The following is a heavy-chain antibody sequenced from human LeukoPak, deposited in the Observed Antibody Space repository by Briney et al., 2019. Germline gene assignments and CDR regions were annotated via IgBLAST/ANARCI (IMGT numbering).Heavy chain of an antibody. CDR3: ARTIAAAGTVRWPRLALNFDL. V-gene: IGHV3-21*01. CDR1: GFTFSSYS. CDR2: ISSSSSYI. J-gene: IGHJ5*02. D-gene: IGHD6-13*01. Sequence: GGSLRLSCAASGFTFSSYSMNWVRQAPGKGLEWVSSISSSSSYIYYADSVKGRFTISRDNAKNSLYLEMNSLRAEDTAVYYCARTIAAAGTVRWPRLALNFDLWGEGTLVTVSS.